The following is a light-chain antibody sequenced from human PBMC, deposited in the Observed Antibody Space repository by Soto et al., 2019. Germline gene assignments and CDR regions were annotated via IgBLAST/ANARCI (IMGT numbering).Light chain of an antibody. V-gene: IGKV3-15*01. J-gene: IGKJ5*01. CDR1: QSVADN. CDR2: GAS. Sequence: ELVMTQSPATLSVSPGERVTLSCRSSQSVADNLAWFQQKPGQGPRLLIYGASTRATGIPARFSGSGSETDFTLTVSSLRSEDSAVYYCPQYNYWPITFGQGTRLEIK. CDR3: PQYNYWPIT.